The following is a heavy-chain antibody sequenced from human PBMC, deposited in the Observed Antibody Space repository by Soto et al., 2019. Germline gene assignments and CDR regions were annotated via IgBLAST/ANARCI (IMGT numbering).Heavy chain of an antibody. CDR2: INAGNGNT. J-gene: IGHJ6*02. CDR3: AREGYDILTGYYDYYYYGMDV. CDR1: GYTFTSYA. D-gene: IGHD3-9*01. V-gene: IGHV1-3*01. Sequence: GASVKVPCKASGYTFTSYAMHWVRQAPGQRLEWMGWINAGNGNTKYSQKFQGRVTITRDTSASTAYMELSSLRSEDTAVYYCAREGYDILTGYYDYYYYGMDVWAQGTTVTVSS.